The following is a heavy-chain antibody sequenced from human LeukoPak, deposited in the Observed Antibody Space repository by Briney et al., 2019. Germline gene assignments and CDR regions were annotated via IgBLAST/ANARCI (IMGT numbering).Heavy chain of an antibody. Sequence: PSETLSLTCTVSGGSISSYYWSWIRQPPGKGLEWIGYIYYSGSTNYNPSLKSRVTISVDTSKNQFSLKLSSVTAADTAVYYCARPACDSSGYYFDYWGQGTLVTVSS. CDR3: ARPACDSSGYYFDY. D-gene: IGHD3-22*01. J-gene: IGHJ4*02. CDR2: IYYSGST. CDR1: GGSISSYY. V-gene: IGHV4-59*08.